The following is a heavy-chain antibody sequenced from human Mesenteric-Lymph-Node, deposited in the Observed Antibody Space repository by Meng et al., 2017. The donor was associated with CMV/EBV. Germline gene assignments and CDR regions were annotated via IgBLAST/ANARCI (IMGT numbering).Heavy chain of an antibody. CDR2: IIPILGIA. Sequence: KASGYNFNKYGITWVRQAPGQGIEWMGRIIPILGIANYAQKFQGRVTITADKSTSTAYMELSSLRSEDTAVYYCARDLYDREGNFDYWGQGTLVTVSS. CDR1: GYNFNKYG. V-gene: IGHV1-69*04. J-gene: IGHJ4*02. CDR3: ARDLYDREGNFDY. D-gene: IGHD2-8*01.